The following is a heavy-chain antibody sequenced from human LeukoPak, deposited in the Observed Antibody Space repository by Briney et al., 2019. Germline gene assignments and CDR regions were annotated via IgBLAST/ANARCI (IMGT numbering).Heavy chain of an antibody. CDR3: ASGRHSSGWYEPDY. J-gene: IGHJ4*02. Sequence: ASVKVSCXASGYTFTSYDINWVRQATGQGLGWMGWMNPNSGNTGYAQKFQGRVTMTRNTSISTAYMELSSLRSEDTAVYYCASGRHSSGWYEPDYWGQGTLVTVSS. CDR2: MNPNSGNT. V-gene: IGHV1-8*01. D-gene: IGHD6-19*01. CDR1: GYTFTSYD.